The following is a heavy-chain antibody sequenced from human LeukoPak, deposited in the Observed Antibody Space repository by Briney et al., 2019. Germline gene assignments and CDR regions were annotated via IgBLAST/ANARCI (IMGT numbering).Heavy chain of an antibody. D-gene: IGHD6-19*01. CDR3: ARGQGYSSGWYRRGFDY. CDR1: GGSISSYY. CDR2: IYTSGST. J-gene: IGHJ4*02. Sequence: SEILSLTCTVSGGSISSYYWSWIRQPAGKGLEWIGRIYTSGSTNYNPSLKSRVTMSVDTSKNQFSLKLSSVTAADTAVYYCARGQGYSSGWYRRGFDYWGQGTLVTVSS. V-gene: IGHV4-4*07.